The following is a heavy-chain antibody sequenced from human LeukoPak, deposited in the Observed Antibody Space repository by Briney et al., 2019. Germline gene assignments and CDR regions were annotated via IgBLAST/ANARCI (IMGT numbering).Heavy chain of an antibody. V-gene: IGHV3-23*01. CDR1: GFIFSNYA. Sequence: GGSPRLSCAASGFIFSNYAMTWARQAPGKGLEWVSILGGASESIYYADSVKGRFTVSRDNSKDTLYLQMNSLRGEDTAIYYCARRWLGDPYGMDVWGQGTTVTVSS. CDR2: LGGASESI. J-gene: IGHJ6*02. D-gene: IGHD3-10*01. CDR3: ARRWLGDPYGMDV.